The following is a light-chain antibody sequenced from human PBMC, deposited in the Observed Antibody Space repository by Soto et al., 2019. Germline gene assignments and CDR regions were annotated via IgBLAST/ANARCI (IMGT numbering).Light chain of an antibody. J-gene: IGLJ1*01. CDR1: NIGSKS. CDR3: QVWDSSSDHCV. V-gene: IGLV3-21*04. Sequence: SYELTQPPSVSVAPGKTATITCGGYNIGSKSVHWYQQKPGQAPVMVIFYDSDRPSGIPERFSGSNSGNTATLTISRVEAGDEADYYCQVWDSSSDHCVFGTGTQLTVL. CDR2: YDS.